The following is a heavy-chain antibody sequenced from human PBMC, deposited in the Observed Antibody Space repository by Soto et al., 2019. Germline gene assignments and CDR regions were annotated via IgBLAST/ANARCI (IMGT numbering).Heavy chain of an antibody. J-gene: IGHJ4*02. V-gene: IGHV3-48*01. D-gene: IGHD6-19*01. CDR3: ARDTGYSSGWTPYYFDY. CDR1: GFTFSSYS. CDR2: ISSSSSTI. Sequence: GGSLRLSCAASGFTFSSYSMNWVRQAPGKGLEWVSYISSSSSTIYYADSVKGRFTISRDNAKNSLYLQMNSLRAEDTAVYYCARDTGYSSGWTPYYFDYWGQGTLVTVSS.